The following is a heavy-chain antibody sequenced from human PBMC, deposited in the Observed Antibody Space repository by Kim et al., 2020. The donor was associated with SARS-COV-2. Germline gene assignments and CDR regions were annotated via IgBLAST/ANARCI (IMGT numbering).Heavy chain of an antibody. Sequence: PSPTSRVTISVDTSKNQFSLKLSSVTAADTAVYYCARGPRAAAGLGLDYWGQGTLVTVSS. CDR3: ARGPRAAAGLGLDY. V-gene: IGHV4-34*01. D-gene: IGHD6-13*01. J-gene: IGHJ4*02.